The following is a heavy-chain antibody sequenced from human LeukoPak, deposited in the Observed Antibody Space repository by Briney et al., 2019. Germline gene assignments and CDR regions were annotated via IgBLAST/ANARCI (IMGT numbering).Heavy chain of an antibody. CDR3: ARVHCSGGSCYSLDYYHYYGMDV. V-gene: IGHV4-59*01. CDR1: GGSISSYY. CDR2: IYYSGST. Sequence: SEALSLTCTVSGGSISSYYWSWIRQPPGKGLEWIGYIYYSGSTNYNPSLKSRVTISVDTSKNQFSLKLSSVTAADTAVYYCARVHCSGGSCYSLDYYHYYGMDVWGKGTTVTVSS. J-gene: IGHJ6*04. D-gene: IGHD2-15*01.